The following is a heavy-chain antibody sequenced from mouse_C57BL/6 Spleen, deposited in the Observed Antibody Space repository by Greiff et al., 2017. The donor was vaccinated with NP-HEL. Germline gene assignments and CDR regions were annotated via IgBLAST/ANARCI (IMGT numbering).Heavy chain of an antibody. Sequence: EVQLQQSGPELVKPGASVKISCKASGYTFTDYYMNWVKQSHGKSLEWIGDINPNNGGTSYNQKFKGKATLTADKSSSTAYMQLSSLTSEDSAVYFCARDNGYYGKDYWGQGTTLTVSS. CDR1: GYTFTDYY. V-gene: IGHV1-26*01. CDR2: INPNNGGT. CDR3: ARDNGYYGKDY. D-gene: IGHD2-3*01. J-gene: IGHJ2*01.